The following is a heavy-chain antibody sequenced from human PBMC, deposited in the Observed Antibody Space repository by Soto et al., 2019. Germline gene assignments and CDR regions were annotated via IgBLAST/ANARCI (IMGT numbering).Heavy chain of an antibody. Sequence: QVQLQQWGAGLLKPSETLSLTCAVYGGSFSGYQWSWIRQAPGKGQEWIGEINHSGSTNYSPSLKSRVTISSDTSKNQFALMLSSVTAADTAMYYCARYGEVTPRRYGMDVWGQGTTVTVSS. CDR1: GGSFSGYQ. CDR2: INHSGST. J-gene: IGHJ6*02. D-gene: IGHD3-16*01. CDR3: ARYGEVTPRRYGMDV. V-gene: IGHV4-34*01.